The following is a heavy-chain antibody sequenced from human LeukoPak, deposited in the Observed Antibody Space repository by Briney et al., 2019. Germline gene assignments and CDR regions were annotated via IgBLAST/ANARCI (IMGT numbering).Heavy chain of an antibody. CDR3: TRENYVPDS. J-gene: IGHJ5*02. CDR1: GYNFIPYW. V-gene: IGHV3-7*03. Sequence: GGSLRLPCLASGYNFIPYWMSWVRQTPGKGLEWVASISNGGYATYYVDSVGGRFTISRDDAKNSLFLQMNGLGADDTAVYYCTRENYVPDSWGQGTLVTVSS. CDR2: ISNGGYAT. D-gene: IGHD3-10*02.